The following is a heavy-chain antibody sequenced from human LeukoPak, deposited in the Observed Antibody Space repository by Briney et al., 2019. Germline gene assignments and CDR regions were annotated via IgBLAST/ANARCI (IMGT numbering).Heavy chain of an antibody. CDR1: GFTFSSYS. D-gene: IGHD2-2*01. CDR3: ASCSSTSCLYPFDY. V-gene: IGHV3-21*01. CDR2: ISSSSSYI. Sequence: GGSLRLSCAASGFTFSSYSMNWVRQAPGKGLEWVSSISSSSSYIYYAVSVKGRFTISRDNAKNSLYLQMNSLRAEDTAVYYCASCSSTSCLYPFDYWGQGTLVTVSS. J-gene: IGHJ4*02.